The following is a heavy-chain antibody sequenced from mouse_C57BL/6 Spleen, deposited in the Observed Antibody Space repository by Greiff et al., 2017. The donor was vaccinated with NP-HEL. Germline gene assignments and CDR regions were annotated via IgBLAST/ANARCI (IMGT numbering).Heavy chain of an antibody. D-gene: IGHD2-3*01. V-gene: IGHV1-26*01. J-gene: IGHJ4*01. CDR3: ASPHRLLGAMDY. CDR1: GYTFTDYY. CDR2: INPNNGGT. Sequence: VQLQQSGPELVKPGASVKISCKASGYTFTDYYMNWVKQSHGKSLEWIGDINPNNGGTSYNQKFKGKATLTVDKSSSTAYMELRSLTSEDSAVYYCASPHRLLGAMDYWGQGTSVTVSS.